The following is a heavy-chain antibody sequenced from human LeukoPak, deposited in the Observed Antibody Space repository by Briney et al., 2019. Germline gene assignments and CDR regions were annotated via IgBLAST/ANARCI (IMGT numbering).Heavy chain of an antibody. CDR3: ARGSGEGLDY. CDR2: IYTDAGNT. Sequence: GASVKVSCKASGYTFTTYAMHWVRQAPGQRPEWMGYIYTDAGNTKYSQKFQDRVAITRDTSASTVYLDLSSLRSEGTAVYYCARGSGEGLDYWGQGTLVTVSS. J-gene: IGHJ4*02. D-gene: IGHD6-19*01. V-gene: IGHV1-3*04. CDR1: GYTFTTYA.